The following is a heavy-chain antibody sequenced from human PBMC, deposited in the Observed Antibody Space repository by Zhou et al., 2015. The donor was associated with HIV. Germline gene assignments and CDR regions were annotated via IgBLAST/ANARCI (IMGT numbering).Heavy chain of an antibody. CDR2: INPKDGVT. V-gene: IGHV1-2*06. CDR3: ARDKSDSGWYFFDY. D-gene: IGHD6-19*01. CDR1: GYSFTGYY. J-gene: IGHJ4*02. Sequence: QVQLVQSGGELKKPGDSVKVSCKASGYSFTGYYIHWVRQAPGQGLEWMGRINPKDGVTTYPRNFRGRVTLTRSTTTAYMELSRLRSDDTALYFCARDKSDSGWYFFDYWGQGSLVTVSS.